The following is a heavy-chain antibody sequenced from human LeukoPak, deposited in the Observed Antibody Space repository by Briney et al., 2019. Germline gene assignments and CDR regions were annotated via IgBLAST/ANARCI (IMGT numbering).Heavy chain of an antibody. Sequence: PSETPSLTCTVSGGSISSYYWSWIRQPPGKGLEWIGYIYYSGSTNYNPSLKSRVTISVDTSKNQFSLKLSSVTAVDTAVYYCARVDRGNYYDSSGPFDYWGQGTLVTVSS. CDR1: GGSISSYY. V-gene: IGHV4-59*01. D-gene: IGHD3-22*01. J-gene: IGHJ4*02. CDR2: IYYSGST. CDR3: ARVDRGNYYDSSGPFDY.